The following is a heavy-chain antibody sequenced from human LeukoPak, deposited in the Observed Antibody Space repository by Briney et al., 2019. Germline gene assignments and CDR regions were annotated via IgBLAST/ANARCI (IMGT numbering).Heavy chain of an antibody. CDR1: GGSISSSSYY. V-gene: IGHV4-39*07. CDR3: ARDGITMIVVPVGQGDAFDI. Sequence: PSETLSLTCTVSGGSISSSSYYWGWIRQPPGKGLEWIGSIYYSGSTYYNPSLKSRVTISVDTSKNQFSLKLSSVTAADTAVYYCARDGITMIVVPVGQGDAFDIWGQGTMVTVSS. D-gene: IGHD3-22*01. CDR2: IYYSGST. J-gene: IGHJ3*02.